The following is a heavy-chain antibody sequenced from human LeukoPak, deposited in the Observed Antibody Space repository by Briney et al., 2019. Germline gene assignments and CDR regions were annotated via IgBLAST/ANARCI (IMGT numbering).Heavy chain of an antibody. Sequence: SETLSLTCTVSGGSISSYYWSWIRQPPGKGLEWIGYIYYSGSTNYNPSLKSRVTISVDTSKNQFSLKLSSVTAADTAVYYCARGGRMVRGVDYWGQGTLVTVSS. J-gene: IGHJ4*02. CDR2: IYYSGST. CDR1: GGSISSYY. V-gene: IGHV4-59*12. D-gene: IGHD3-10*01. CDR3: ARGGRMVRGVDY.